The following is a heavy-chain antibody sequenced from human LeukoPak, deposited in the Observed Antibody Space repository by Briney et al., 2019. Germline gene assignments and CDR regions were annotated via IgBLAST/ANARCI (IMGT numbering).Heavy chain of an antibody. V-gene: IGHV3-48*03. CDR2: ISSSGSTI. CDR1: GFTFSSYE. CDR3: ARGGLYYDSSGYYH. Sequence: GGSLRLSCAASGFTFSSYEMNWVRQAPGKGLEWVSYISSSGSTIYYEDSVKGRFTISRDNAKNSLYLQMNSLRAEDTAVYYCARGGLYYDSSGYYHWGQGTLVTVSS. D-gene: IGHD3-22*01. J-gene: IGHJ4*02.